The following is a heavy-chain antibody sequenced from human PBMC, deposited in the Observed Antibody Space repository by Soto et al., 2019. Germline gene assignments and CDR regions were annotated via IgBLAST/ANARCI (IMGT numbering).Heavy chain of an antibody. J-gene: IGHJ4*02. CDR3: TRSRFLEWFPGY. CDR2: IRSKAHGGTT. V-gene: IGHV3-49*03. CDR1: GFTFGDYA. Sequence: GGSLRLSCTASGFTFGDYAMSWFRQAPGMGLEWVGFIRSKAHGGTTEYAASVKGRFTISRDDSKSIAYLQMNSLKTEDTAVYYCTRSRFLEWFPGYWGQGTLVTVSS. D-gene: IGHD3-3*01.